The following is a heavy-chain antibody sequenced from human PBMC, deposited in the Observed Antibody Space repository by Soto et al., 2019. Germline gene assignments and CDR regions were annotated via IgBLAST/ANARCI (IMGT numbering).Heavy chain of an antibody. CDR3: ARFRAAAGQDYYYYYYGMDV. J-gene: IGHJ6*02. CDR2: IYPGDSDT. V-gene: IGHV5-51*01. CDR1: GYSFTSYW. Sequence: GESLKISCKGSGYSFTSYWIGWVRQMPGKGLEWMGIIYPGDSDTRYSPSFQGQVTISADKSISTAYLQWSSLKASDTAMYYCARFRAAAGQDYYYYYYGMDVWGQGTTVTVSS. D-gene: IGHD6-13*01.